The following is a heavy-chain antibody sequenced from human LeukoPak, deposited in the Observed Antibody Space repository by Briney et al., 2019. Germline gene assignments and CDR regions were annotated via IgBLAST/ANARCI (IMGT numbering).Heavy chain of an antibody. CDR3: AKDLRGSSTMGAADY. J-gene: IGHJ4*02. V-gene: IGHV3-23*01. Sequence: GGSLRLSCAASGFTFSSYAMSWVRQAPGKGLEWVSAISGSGGSTYYADSVKGRFAISRDNSRNTLYLQMNSLGAEDTAVYYCAKDLRGSSTMGAADYWGQGILVTVSS. D-gene: IGHD1-26*01. CDR2: ISGSGGST. CDR1: GFTFSSYA.